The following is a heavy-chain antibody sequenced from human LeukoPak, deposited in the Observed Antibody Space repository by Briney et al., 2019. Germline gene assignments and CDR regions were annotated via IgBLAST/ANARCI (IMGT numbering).Heavy chain of an antibody. CDR2: VSPYNGDT. CDR1: GYTLTELS. Sequence: ASVKVSCKVSGYTLTELSMHWVRQAPGHGLEWMGWVSPYNGDTRYTQKLQGRVTLTTDTSTSTAYMELRSLTSDDTAVYYCARVGRWLRAFDIWGQGTMITVSS. J-gene: IGHJ3*02. D-gene: IGHD5-12*01. CDR3: ARVGRWLRAFDI. V-gene: IGHV1-18*01.